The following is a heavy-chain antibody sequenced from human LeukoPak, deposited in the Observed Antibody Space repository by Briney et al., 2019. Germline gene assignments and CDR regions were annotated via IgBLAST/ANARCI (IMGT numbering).Heavy chain of an antibody. D-gene: IGHD6-13*01. Sequence: SETLSLTCDFSGDSLSGYYWSWIRQPPGKGLEWIGYIYYTGSTDYNPSLKSRVAISVDTSKNQFSLKLSSVTAADTAVYYCARGSKAAPGTFDYWGQGTLVTVSS. CDR1: GDSLSGYY. CDR3: ARGSKAAPGTFDY. V-gene: IGHV4-59*01. J-gene: IGHJ4*02. CDR2: IYYTGST.